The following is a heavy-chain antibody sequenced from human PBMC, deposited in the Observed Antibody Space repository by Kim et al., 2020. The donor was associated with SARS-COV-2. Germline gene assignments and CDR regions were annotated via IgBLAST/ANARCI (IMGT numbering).Heavy chain of an antibody. D-gene: IGHD4-17*01. Sequence: GGSLRLSCAASGFTFSSYGMHWVRQAPGKGLEWVAVISYDGSNKYYADSVKGRFTISRDNSKNTLYLQMNSLRAEDTAVYYCAHLGFQATVTPDYWGQGTLVTVSS. V-gene: IGHV3-30*03. CDR2: ISYDGSNK. CDR1: GFTFSSYG. J-gene: IGHJ4*02. CDR3: AHLGFQATVTPDY.